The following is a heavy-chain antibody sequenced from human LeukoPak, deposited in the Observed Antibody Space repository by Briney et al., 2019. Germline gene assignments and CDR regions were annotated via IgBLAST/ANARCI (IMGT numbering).Heavy chain of an antibody. CDR3: ANFYSVWGDPDYVGY. V-gene: IGHV1-2*02. CDR2: INPNSGGT. CDR1: GYTFNGYY. D-gene: IGHD3-16*01. Sequence: GASVKVSCKASGYTFNGYYIHWVRQAPGQGLEWMGWINPNSGGTNFAQKFQGRVTLSRDTSISTAYMDLIRLRSDDTAVYYCANFYSVWGDPDYVGYWGQGTLVTVSS. J-gene: IGHJ4*02.